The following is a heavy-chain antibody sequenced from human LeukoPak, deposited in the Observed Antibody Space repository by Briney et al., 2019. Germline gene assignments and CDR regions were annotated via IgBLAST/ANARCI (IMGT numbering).Heavy chain of an antibody. Sequence: GGSLRLSCAASGFTFGSYAMSWVRQAPGKGLEWVSAISGSGSSTYYADSVKGRFTISRDNSKNTLSLQMNSLRAEDTAVYYCAKGGSFYDSSGYADYWGQGTLVTVSS. V-gene: IGHV3-23*01. J-gene: IGHJ4*02. D-gene: IGHD3-22*01. CDR2: ISGSGSST. CDR3: AKGGSFYDSSGYADY. CDR1: GFTFGSYA.